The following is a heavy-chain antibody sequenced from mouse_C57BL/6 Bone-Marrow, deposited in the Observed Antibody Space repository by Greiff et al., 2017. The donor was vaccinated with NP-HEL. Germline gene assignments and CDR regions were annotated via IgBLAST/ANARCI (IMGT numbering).Heavy chain of an antibody. J-gene: IGHJ4*01. CDR2: INPSSGYT. D-gene: IGHD1-3*01. Sequence: VKLQESGAELARPGASVKMSCKASGYTFTSYTMHWVKQRPGQGLEWIGYINPSSGYTKYNQKFKDQATLTADKSSSTAYMQLSSLTSEDSAVYYCARRGDNYVGNAMDYWGQGTSVTVSS. CDR3: ARRGDNYVGNAMDY. CDR1: GYTFTSYT. V-gene: IGHV1-4*01.